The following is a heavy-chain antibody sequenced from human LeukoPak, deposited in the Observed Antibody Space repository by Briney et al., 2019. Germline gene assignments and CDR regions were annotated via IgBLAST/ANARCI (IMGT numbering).Heavy chain of an antibody. CDR3: VVVSYCAVDCYDY. Sequence: PGGSLKLSCAASGFTFTNYAMSWVRQAPGKGLEWVSAISGSGGRTYYADSVRGRFTISRDNSKSTVYVQMSSVRAEDTAVYFCVVVSYCAVDCYDYWGQGTLVTVSS. CDR2: ISGSGGRT. CDR1: GFTFTNYA. J-gene: IGHJ4*02. V-gene: IGHV3-23*01. D-gene: IGHD2-21*01.